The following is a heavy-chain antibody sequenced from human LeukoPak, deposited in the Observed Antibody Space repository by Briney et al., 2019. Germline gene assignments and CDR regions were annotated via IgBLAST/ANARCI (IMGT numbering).Heavy chain of an antibody. J-gene: IGHJ4*02. CDR3: VRDDRRACSGTSCYGYFDY. CDR2: ISAYNGDT. V-gene: IGHV1-18*01. Sequence: GASVKVSCKASGYTFANYGISWVRQGPGQGLEWMGWISAYNGDTNHAQKLQGRITMTTDTSTSTAYMELRSLRSDDTAVYYCVRDDRRACSGTSCYGYFDYWGQGTLVTVSS. CDR1: GYTFANYG. D-gene: IGHD2-2*01.